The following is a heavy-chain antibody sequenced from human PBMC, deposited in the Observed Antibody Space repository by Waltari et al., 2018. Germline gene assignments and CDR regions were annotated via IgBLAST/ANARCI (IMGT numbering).Heavy chain of an antibody. D-gene: IGHD2-2*01. V-gene: IGHV4-31*03. Sequence: QVQLQESGPGLVKPSQTLSLTCTVSGGSISSGGYYWSWIRQPPGKGLEWIGYIYYSGSTYYNPSLKSRVTISVDTSKNQFSLKLSSVTAADTAVYYCASIQTYCSSTSCTSFDYWGQGTLVTVSS. CDR3: ASIQTYCSSTSCTSFDY. CDR1: GGSISSGGYY. CDR2: IYYSGST. J-gene: IGHJ4*02.